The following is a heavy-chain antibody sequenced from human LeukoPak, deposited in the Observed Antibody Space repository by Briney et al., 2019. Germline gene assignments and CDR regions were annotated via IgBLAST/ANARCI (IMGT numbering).Heavy chain of an antibody. CDR3: ASVHYDSWSGPHYYYMDV. V-gene: IGHV4-39*07. J-gene: IGHJ6*03. Sequence: SETLSLTCTVSGGSISSSNFYWGWIRQPPGKGLEWIGMINYSGTTYYNPSLQGRVTISVDTSKNQFSLRLSSVTAADTAVYYSASVHYDSWSGPHYYYMDVWGKGTTVTVSS. CDR2: INYSGTT. D-gene: IGHD3-3*01. CDR1: GGSISSSNFY.